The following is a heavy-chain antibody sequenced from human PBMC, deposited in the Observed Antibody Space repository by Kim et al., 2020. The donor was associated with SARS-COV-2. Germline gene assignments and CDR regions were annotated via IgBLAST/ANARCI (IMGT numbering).Heavy chain of an antibody. CDR1: GGSISSYY. V-gene: IGHV4-59*01. D-gene: IGHD1-1*01. CDR3: ARTPLPPYNWNDGRYDYYYGMDV. J-gene: IGHJ6*02. Sequence: SETLSLTCTVSGGSISSYYWSWIRQPPGKGLEWIGYIYYSGSTNYNPSLKSRVTISVDTSKNQFSLKLSSVTAADTAVYYCARTPLPPYNWNDGRYDYYYGMDVWGQGTTVTVSS. CDR2: IYYSGST.